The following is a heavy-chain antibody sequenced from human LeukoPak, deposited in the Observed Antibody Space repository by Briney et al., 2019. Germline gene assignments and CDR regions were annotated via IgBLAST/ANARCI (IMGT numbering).Heavy chain of an antibody. J-gene: IGHJ4*02. CDR1: GYTFTSYY. Sequence: GSVKVTCKASGYTFTSYYMHWVRQAPGQGLEWMGIINPSGGSTSYAQKFQGRVTMTRDTSTSTVYMELSSLRSEDTAVYYCARESYVAVAGIDYWGQGTLVTVSS. D-gene: IGHD6-19*01. CDR3: ARESYVAVAGIDY. V-gene: IGHV1-46*01. CDR2: INPSGGST.